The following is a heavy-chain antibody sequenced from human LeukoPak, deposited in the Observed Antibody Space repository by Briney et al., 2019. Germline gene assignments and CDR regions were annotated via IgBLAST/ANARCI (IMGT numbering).Heavy chain of an antibody. V-gene: IGHV3-23*01. J-gene: IGHJ3*02. CDR3: AKLGYCGGDCHLGAFDI. D-gene: IGHD2-21*02. CDR2: ISGSGGST. Sequence: AGGSLRLSCAASGFTFSSYAMSWVRQPPGKGLEWVSAISGSGGSTYYADSVKGRFTISRDNSKNTLYLQMNSLRAEDTAVYYCAKLGYCGGDCHLGAFDIWGQGTMVTVSS. CDR1: GFTFSSYA.